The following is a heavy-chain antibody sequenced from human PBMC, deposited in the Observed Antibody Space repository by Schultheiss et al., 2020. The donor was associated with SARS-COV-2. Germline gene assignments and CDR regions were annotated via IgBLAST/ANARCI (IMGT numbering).Heavy chain of an antibody. Sequence: GESLKISCAASGFTFSDYYMSWIRQAPGKGLEWVAVIWYDGSNKYYADSVKGRFTISRDNSKNTLYLQMNSLRAEDTAVYYCARDEGYFDLWGRGTLVTVSS. V-gene: IGHV3-33*08. CDR2: IWYDGSNK. CDR3: ARDEGYFDL. CDR1: GFTFSDYY. J-gene: IGHJ2*01.